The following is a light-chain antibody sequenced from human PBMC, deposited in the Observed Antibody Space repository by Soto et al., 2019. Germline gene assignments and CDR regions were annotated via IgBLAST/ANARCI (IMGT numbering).Light chain of an antibody. J-gene: IGKJ4*01. CDR1: QSVSSY. Sequence: EIVLTQSPATLSLSPGERATLSCRASQSVSSYLAWYQQKHGQAPRLLIYDASNRATGIPARFSGSGSWTDFTLTIISLEPEDFAVYYCQQRSNWLTFGGGTKVEIK. CDR3: QQRSNWLT. CDR2: DAS. V-gene: IGKV3-11*01.